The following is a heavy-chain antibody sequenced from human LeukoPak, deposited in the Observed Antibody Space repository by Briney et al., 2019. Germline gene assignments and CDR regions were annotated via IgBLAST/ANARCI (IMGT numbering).Heavy chain of an antibody. J-gene: IGHJ3*02. Sequence: GGSLRLSCAASGFTFSSYGMHWVRQAPGKGLEWVAVISYDGSNKYYADSVKGRFTISRDNSKNTLYLQMNSLRAEDTAVYYCARGTQATVTSAGGAFDIWGQGTMVTVSS. D-gene: IGHD4-17*01. CDR1: GFTFSSYG. CDR2: ISYDGSNK. V-gene: IGHV3-30*03. CDR3: ARGTQATVTSAGGAFDI.